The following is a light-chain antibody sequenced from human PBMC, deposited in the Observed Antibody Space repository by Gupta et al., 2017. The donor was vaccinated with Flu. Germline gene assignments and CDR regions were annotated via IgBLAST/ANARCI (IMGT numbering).Light chain of an antibody. Sequence: DIQMTQSPSSLSASLGDRVTITCQASQDISNYLNWYQQKPGKAPKLLIYDASNLETGVPSRFSGSGSGTDFTFTISSLQPEDFATYYCQQDYNLPITFGQGTLLEIK. CDR3: QQDYNLPIT. J-gene: IGKJ5*01. CDR2: DAS. V-gene: IGKV1-33*01. CDR1: QDISNY.